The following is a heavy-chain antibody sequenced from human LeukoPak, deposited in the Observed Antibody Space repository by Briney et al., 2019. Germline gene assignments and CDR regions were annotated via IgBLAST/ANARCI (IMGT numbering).Heavy chain of an antibody. D-gene: IGHD3-22*01. V-gene: IGHV3-23*01. J-gene: IGHJ4*02. CDR3: AKDGVYYDDSSLYYFDY. CDR2: ISGSGGST. Sequence: GGSLRLSCAASGFTFSSYAMSWVRQAPGKGLEWVSAISGSGGSTYYADSVKGRFTISRDNSKNTLYLQMNSLRAEDTAVYYCAKDGVYYDDSSLYYFDYWGQGTLVTVSS. CDR1: GFTFSSYA.